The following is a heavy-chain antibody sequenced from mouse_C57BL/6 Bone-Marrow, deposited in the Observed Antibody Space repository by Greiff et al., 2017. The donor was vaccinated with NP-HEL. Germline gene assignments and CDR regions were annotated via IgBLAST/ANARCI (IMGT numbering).Heavy chain of an antibody. CDR1: GYTFTNYW. D-gene: IGHD1-1*01. J-gene: IGHJ2*01. CDR2: IYPGGGYT. V-gene: IGHV1-63*01. Sequence: LQESGAELVRPGTSVKMSCKASGYTFTNYWIGWAKQRPGHGLEWIGDIYPGGGYTNYNEKFKGKATLTADKTSSPAYMQFSSLTSEDSAIYYCAREDYGDYFDYWGQGTTLTVSS. CDR3: AREDYGDYFDY.